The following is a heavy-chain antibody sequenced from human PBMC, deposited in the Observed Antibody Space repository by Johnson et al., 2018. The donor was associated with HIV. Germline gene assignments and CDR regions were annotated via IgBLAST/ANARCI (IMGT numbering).Heavy chain of an antibody. V-gene: IGHV3-11*04. CDR3: AKAHGFGEFMIALYL. CDR2: ITWNGDTI. D-gene: IGHD3-10*01. CDR1: GFSFSDYF. J-gene: IGHJ3*01. Sequence: QVQLVESGGGLVQPGGSLRLSCAASGFSFSDYFMTWIRQAPGKGLEWVSGITWNGDTIDSADSVEGRFTISRDKAKNSLYLQMNRLRADETAVYYCAKAHGFGEFMIALYLWGQGPMVTVSS.